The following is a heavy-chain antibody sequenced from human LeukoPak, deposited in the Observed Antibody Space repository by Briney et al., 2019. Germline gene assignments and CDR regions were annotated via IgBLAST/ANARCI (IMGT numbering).Heavy chain of an antibody. Sequence: PSETLSLTCTVSGGSISSGDYYWSWIRQPPGKGLEWIGYIYYSGSTYYNPSLKSRVTISVDTSKKQFSLKLSSVTAADTAVYYCAREGGDSSGYDSGRNWFDPWGQGTLVTVSS. CDR1: GGSISSGDYY. V-gene: IGHV4-30-4*08. CDR2: IYYSGST. D-gene: IGHD3-22*01. CDR3: AREGGDSSGYDSGRNWFDP. J-gene: IGHJ5*02.